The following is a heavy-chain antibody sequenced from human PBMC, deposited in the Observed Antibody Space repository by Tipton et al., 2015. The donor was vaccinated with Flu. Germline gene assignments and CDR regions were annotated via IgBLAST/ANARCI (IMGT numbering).Heavy chain of an antibody. Sequence: TLSLTCTVSGGSISSGGYYWSWIRQHPGKGLEWIGYIYYSGSTYYNPSLKSRVTISVDTSKNQFSLKLSSVTAADTAVYYCARELDEDSSGYYSPWGQGTLVTVSS. CDR2: IYYSGST. D-gene: IGHD3-22*01. CDR1: GGSISSGGYY. V-gene: IGHV4-31*03. J-gene: IGHJ5*02. CDR3: ARELDEDSSGYYSP.